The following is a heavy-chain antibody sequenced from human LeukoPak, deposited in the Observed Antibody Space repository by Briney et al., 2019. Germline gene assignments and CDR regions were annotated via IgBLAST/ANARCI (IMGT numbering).Heavy chain of an antibody. J-gene: IGHJ3*01. CDR2: ISDNGGTT. D-gene: IGHD3-9*01. CDR1: GFTFSYYA. V-gene: IGHV3-23*01. Sequence: GGSLRLSCAASGFTFSYYAMSWGREAPEKGLEGVSGISDNGGTTDYADSVKGRFTISRVNSKTTLYLQMNTLRAEDSAVYYCAKARYYNKDAVDFWGQGTFVTVSS. CDR3: AKARYYNKDAVDF.